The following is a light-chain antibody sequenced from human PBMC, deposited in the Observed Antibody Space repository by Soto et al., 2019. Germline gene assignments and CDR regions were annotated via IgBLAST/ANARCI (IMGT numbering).Light chain of an antibody. CDR1: QRLLHSNGYNY. J-gene: IGKJ1*01. CDR2: GAS. CDR3: QQYGSSGT. V-gene: IGKV3-20*01. Sequence: DIVMTHSPLSLPVTPGDPSSISCRSTQRLLHSNGYNYLDWYQRKPGQAPRLLIYGASNRATGIPDRFSGSGSGTDFTLTISRLEPEDFAVYYCQQYGSSGTFGQGTKVDIK.